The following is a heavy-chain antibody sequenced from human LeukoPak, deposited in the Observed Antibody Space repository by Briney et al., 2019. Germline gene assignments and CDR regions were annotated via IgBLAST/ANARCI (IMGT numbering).Heavy chain of an antibody. CDR1: GFTFSISA. Sequence: GGSLRLSCAASGFTFSISAMSWVRQAPGKGLEWVSGISDSGGSTFYADSVKGRFTISRDNSKNTLYLQMNSLRAEDTAVYYCAKDFRIGRGYWGQGTLVTVSS. CDR3: AKDFRIGRGY. J-gene: IGHJ4*02. V-gene: IGHV3-23*01. CDR2: ISDSGGST. D-gene: IGHD1-14*01.